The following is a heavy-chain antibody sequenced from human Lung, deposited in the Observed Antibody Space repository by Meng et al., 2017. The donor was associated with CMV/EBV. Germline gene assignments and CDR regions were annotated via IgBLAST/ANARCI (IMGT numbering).Heavy chain of an antibody. CDR1: GFTVSSNY. V-gene: IGHV3-66*02. CDR2: IYSGGST. J-gene: IGHJ4*02. Sequence: GESXKISCAASGFTVSSNYMSWVRQAPGKGLEWVSVIYSGGSTYYADSVKGRFTISRDNSKNTLYLQMNSLRAEDTAVYYCAKDGAKYCSSTSCYFCDYWXQGTXVTVSS. CDR3: AKDGAKYCSSTSCYFCDY. D-gene: IGHD2-2*01.